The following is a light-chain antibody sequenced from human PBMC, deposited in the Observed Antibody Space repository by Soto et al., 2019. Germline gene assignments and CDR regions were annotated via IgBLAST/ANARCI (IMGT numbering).Light chain of an antibody. CDR2: NNN. J-gene: IGLJ2*01. CDR3: AAWDDSLNGHVV. CDR1: SSNIGSNT. V-gene: IGLV1-44*01. Sequence: QAVVTQPPSASGTPGQRVTISCSGRSSNIGSNTVNWYQQLPGTAPKLLIYNNNQRPSGVPDRFSGSKSGPSASLAISGLQSEDEADYYCAAWDDSLNGHVVFGGGTKLTVL.